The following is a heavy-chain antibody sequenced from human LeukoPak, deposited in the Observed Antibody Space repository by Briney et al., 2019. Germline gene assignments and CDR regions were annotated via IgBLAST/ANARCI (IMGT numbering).Heavy chain of an antibody. CDR1: GFAFSSYW. CDR3: ARGPYTSSWYSLGWYFDL. V-gene: IGHV3-21*01. D-gene: IGHD6-13*01. J-gene: IGHJ2*01. CDR2: ISSSGNYI. Sequence: GGSLRLSCAASGFAFSSYWMHWVRQGPGKGLEWVSAISSSGNYIYYADSVKGRFTISRDNAKNSLFLQMNSLRAEDTAVYYCARGPYTSSWYSLGWYFDLWGRGILVTVSS.